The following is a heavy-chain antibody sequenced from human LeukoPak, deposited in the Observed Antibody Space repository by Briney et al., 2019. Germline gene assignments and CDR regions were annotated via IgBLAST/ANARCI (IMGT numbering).Heavy chain of an antibody. D-gene: IGHD2/OR15-2a*01. V-gene: IGHV4-39*07. J-gene: IGHJ4*02. CDR3: ARDYTTSFDY. CDR2: IYYSGST. CDR1: GDSISGSSYY. Sequence: SETLSLTCTVSGDSISGSSYYWGWIRQSPGKGLEWIANIYYSGSTFYNPSLRSRVTISVDTSKNQFSLKLSSVTAADTAVYYCARDYTTSFDYWGQGTLVTVSS.